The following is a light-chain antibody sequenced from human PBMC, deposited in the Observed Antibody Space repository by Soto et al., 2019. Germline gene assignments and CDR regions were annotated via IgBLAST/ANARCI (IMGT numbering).Light chain of an antibody. CDR1: QSIKKY. CDR2: GSS. V-gene: IGKV1-39*01. Sequence: DIQLTQSPSSLSASVGDRVTITCRASQSIKKYLNWYQQKPGKAPNLLIYGSSTLHTGVPSRFSGSGSGPDFTLTISSLQPDDFAIYYCQQTYRAPLNFGGGTKVDI. J-gene: IGKJ4*01. CDR3: QQTYRAPLN.